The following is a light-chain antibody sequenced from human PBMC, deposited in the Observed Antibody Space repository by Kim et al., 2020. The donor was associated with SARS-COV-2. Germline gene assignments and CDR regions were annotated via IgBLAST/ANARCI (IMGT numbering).Light chain of an antibody. J-gene: IGLJ1*01. CDR1: KLGDKY. V-gene: IGLV3-1*01. Sequence: VSPGQTASITCSGYKLGDKYVCWYQQRPGQSPVLVIYEDSKRPSGIPERFSGSNSGNTATLTISGIQAMDEADYYCQAWDSTTGVFGTGTKVTVL. CDR2: EDS. CDR3: QAWDSTTGV.